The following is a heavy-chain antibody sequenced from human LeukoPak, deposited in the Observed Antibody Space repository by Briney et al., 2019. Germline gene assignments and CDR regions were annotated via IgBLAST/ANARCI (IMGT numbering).Heavy chain of an antibody. Sequence: ASVKVSCKSSGYTFTMYYMHWVRQAPGQGLEWMGIINPSGGSTSYAQKFQGRVTMTRDKSTSTVYMELSSMSSEDTAVHYCAREAAGGTTSFDYWGQGTLVTVSS. J-gene: IGHJ4*02. CDR3: AREAAGGTTSFDY. CDR2: INPSGGST. CDR1: GYTFTMYY. V-gene: IGHV1-46*01. D-gene: IGHD6-13*01.